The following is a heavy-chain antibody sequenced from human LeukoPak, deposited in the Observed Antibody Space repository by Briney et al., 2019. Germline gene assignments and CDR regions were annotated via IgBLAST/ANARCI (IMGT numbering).Heavy chain of an antibody. CDR3: ARKLRLGGNWFDP. Sequence: SVKVSCKASGGTFSSYAISWVRQAPGQGLEWMGGIIPIFGTTNYAQKFQGRVTFTADESTSTAYMELSSLRSEDTALYYCARKLRLGGNWFDPWGQGTLVTVSS. CDR2: IIPIFGTT. D-gene: IGHD1-26*01. CDR1: GGTFSSYA. V-gene: IGHV1-69*13. J-gene: IGHJ5*02.